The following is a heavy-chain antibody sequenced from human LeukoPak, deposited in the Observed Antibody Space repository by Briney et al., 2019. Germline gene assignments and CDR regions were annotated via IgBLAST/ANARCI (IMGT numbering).Heavy chain of an antibody. V-gene: IGHV4-39*01. CDR3: ARHILGDQYSSSWYGLSRFDP. J-gene: IGHJ5*02. D-gene: IGHD6-13*01. Sequence: TLSLTCTVSGGSISSSSYYWGWIRQPPGRGLEWIGSIYYSGSTYYNPSLKSRVTISVDTSKNQFSLKLSSVTAADTAVYYCARHILGDQYSSSWYGLSRFDPWGQGTLVTVSS. CDR1: GGSISSSSYY. CDR2: IYYSGST.